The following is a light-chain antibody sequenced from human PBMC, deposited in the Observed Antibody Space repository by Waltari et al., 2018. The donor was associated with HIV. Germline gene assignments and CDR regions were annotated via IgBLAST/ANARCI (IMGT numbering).Light chain of an antibody. CDR3: QQRSNWPPLT. Sequence: DIVLTQSPATLFLSPGERAPLSCRASQSVGSYFAWDQQKPGKAPRLLIYDASSRATGIPARFSGSGSGTDFTLTISSLQPEDFAVYYCQQRSNWPPLTFGGGTKVGIK. CDR2: DAS. CDR1: QSVGSY. V-gene: IGKV3-11*01. J-gene: IGKJ4*01.